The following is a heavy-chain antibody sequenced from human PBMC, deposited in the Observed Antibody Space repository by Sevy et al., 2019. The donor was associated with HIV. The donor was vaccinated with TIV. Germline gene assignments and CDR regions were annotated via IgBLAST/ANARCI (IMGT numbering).Heavy chain of an antibody. Sequence: GSLRLSCAASGFTFSDYYMSWIRQAPGKGLEWVSYISSSGSTIYYADSVKGRFTISRDNAKNSLYLQMNSLRAEDTAVYYCARDSVYYDSSGPPSEYFQHWGQGTLVTVSS. V-gene: IGHV3-11*01. CDR3: ARDSVYYDSSGPPSEYFQH. J-gene: IGHJ1*01. CDR1: GFTFSDYY. CDR2: ISSSGSTI. D-gene: IGHD3-22*01.